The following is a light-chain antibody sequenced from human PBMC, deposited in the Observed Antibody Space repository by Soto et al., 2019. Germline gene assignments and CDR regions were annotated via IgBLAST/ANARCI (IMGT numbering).Light chain of an antibody. Sequence: LHRIQYPSTLAASLKSRFPITFRASQTIDSWLAWYQQRPGKPPNLLIYKASTLASGVPSRFSGSGSGTEFTLTINSLQPDDFATYYCQQYHIYSGTVGQGTKVDIK. CDR1: QTIDSW. V-gene: IGKV1-5*03. J-gene: IGKJ1*01. CDR3: QQYHIYSGT. CDR2: KAS.